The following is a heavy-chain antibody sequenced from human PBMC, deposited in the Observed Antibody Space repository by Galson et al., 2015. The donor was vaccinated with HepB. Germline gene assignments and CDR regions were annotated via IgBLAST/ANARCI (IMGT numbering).Heavy chain of an antibody. J-gene: IGHJ4*02. V-gene: IGHV3-30-3*01. CDR1: GFTFSSYA. Sequence: SLRLSCAASGFTFSSYAIHWVRQAPGKGLEWVALISYDGSEKYYADSVKGRFTISRDNSKNSMYLQMNSLRVEDTAAYYCAGEISGSYLSYWGQGTLVTVSS. D-gene: IGHD3-10*01. CDR2: ISYDGSEK. CDR3: AGEISGSYLSY.